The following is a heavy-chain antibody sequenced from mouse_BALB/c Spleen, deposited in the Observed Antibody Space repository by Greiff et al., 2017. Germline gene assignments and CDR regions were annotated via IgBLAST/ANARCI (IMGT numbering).Heavy chain of an antibody. V-gene: IGHV5-12-1*01. CDR3: AREGGIYYYGSSYNFDY. J-gene: IGHJ2*01. CDR1: GFAFSSYD. CDR2: ISSGGGST. D-gene: IGHD1-1*01. Sequence: EVKLVESGGGLVKPGGSLKLSCAASGFAFSSYDMSWVRQTPEKRLEWVAYISSGGGSTYYPDTVKGRFTISRDNAKNTLYLQMSSLKSEDTAMYYCAREGGIYYYGSSYNFDYWGQGTTLTVSS.